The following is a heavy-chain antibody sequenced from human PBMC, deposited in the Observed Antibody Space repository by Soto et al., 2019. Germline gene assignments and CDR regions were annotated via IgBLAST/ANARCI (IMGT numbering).Heavy chain of an antibody. V-gene: IGHV3-23*01. J-gene: IGHJ5*02. CDR1: GLTFSTYA. D-gene: IGHD4-17*01. CDR2: ITGSGSGGHT. CDR3: ARHRLTDYGDYILNWFDP. Sequence: GGSLRLSCAASGLTFSTYAMSWVRQAPGKGLEWVATITGSGSGGHTYYADFVKGRFTISRDSSQNSLFLQMNTLKAEDTDVYYCARHRLTDYGDYILNWFDPWGQGT.